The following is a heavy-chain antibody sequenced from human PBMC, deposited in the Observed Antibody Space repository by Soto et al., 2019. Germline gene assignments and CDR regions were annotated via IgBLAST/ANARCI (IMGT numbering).Heavy chain of an antibody. V-gene: IGHV5-51*01. D-gene: IGHD1-26*01. Sequence: PGESLKISCEGSGYSFTKYWIGWVRQLPGKGLEWMGIIYPGDSHTTYSPSFQGQVTISADKSISTAYLQWSSLKASDTAMYYCAGGGSTGSYSSFDSWGQGTLVTVSS. CDR1: GYSFTKYW. CDR2: IYPGDSHT. J-gene: IGHJ4*02. CDR3: AGGGSTGSYSSFDS.